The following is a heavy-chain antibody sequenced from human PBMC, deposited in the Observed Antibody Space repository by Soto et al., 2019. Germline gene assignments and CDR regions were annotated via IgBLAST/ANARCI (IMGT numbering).Heavy chain of an antibody. J-gene: IGHJ4*02. CDR1: GFTFSTFA. CDR2: ISYDGSKT. D-gene: IGHD1-26*01. V-gene: IGHV3-30*18. Sequence: QEQLVESGGGVVQPGRSLRLSCVASGFTFSTFAMHWVRQAPGKGLEWVAVISYDGSKTYYVDSVKGRFTISRDNSKNTLYLQMDSLSVEDTAGYYCAKDISTYSGSYTYYFVCWGQGTLVTVSS. CDR3: AKDISTYSGSYTYYFVC.